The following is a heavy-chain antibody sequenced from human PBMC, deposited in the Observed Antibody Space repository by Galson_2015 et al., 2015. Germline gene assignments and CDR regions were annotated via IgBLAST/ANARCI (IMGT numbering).Heavy chain of an antibody. CDR3: ARAGIAAACTNNNWFDP. V-gene: IGHV6-1*01. J-gene: IGHJ5*02. Sequence: CAISGDSVSSNSAAWNWIRQSPSRGLEWLGGTYYRSKWYNDYAVSVKSRITINPDTSKNQFSLQLNSVTPEDTAVYYCARAGIAAACTNNNWFDPWGQGTLVTVSS. D-gene: IGHD6-13*01. CDR1: GDSVSSNSAA. CDR2: TYYRSKWYN.